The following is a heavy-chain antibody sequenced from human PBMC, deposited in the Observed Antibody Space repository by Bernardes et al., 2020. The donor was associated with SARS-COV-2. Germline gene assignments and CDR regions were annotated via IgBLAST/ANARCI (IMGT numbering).Heavy chain of an antibody. J-gene: IGHJ6*02. D-gene: IGHD6-6*01. CDR3: ARDYGVSSSSQYYYYGMDV. Sequence: GGSLRLSRAASGFTFSSYWMSWVRQAPGKGLEWVANIKQDGSEKYYVDSVKGRFTISRDNAKNSLYLQMNSLRAEDTAVYYCARDYGVSSSSQYYYYGMDVWGQGTTVTVSS. CDR1: GFTFSSYW. V-gene: IGHV3-7*01. CDR2: IKQDGSEK.